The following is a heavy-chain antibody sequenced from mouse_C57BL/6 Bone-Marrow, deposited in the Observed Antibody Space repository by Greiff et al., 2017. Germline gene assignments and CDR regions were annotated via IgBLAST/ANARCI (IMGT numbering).Heavy chain of an antibody. CDR3: ARFDGYPHYYAMDN. CDR2: IHPYNGGT. V-gene: IGHV1-19*01. J-gene: IGHJ4*01. Sequence: VQLQQSGPVLVKPGASVKMSCKASGYTFTDYYMNWVKQSHGKSLEWIGVIHPYNGGTSYNQKFKGKATLTVDKSSSTAYMELNSLTSEDSAVYYCARFDGYPHYYAMDNWGQGTSVTVSS. D-gene: IGHD2-3*01. CDR1: GYTFTDYY.